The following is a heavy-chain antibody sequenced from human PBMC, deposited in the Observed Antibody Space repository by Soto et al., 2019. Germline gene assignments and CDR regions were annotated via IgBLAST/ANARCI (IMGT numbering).Heavy chain of an antibody. Sequence: GGSLRLSCAASGFTFSSYAMSWVRQAPGKGLEWVSAISGSGGSTYYADSVKGRFTISRDNSKNTLYLQMNSLRAEDTAVYYCAKDASLGIAAAGTFDYWGQGTLVTVSS. J-gene: IGHJ4*02. V-gene: IGHV3-23*01. D-gene: IGHD6-13*01. CDR1: GFTFSSYA. CDR2: ISGSGGST. CDR3: AKDASLGIAAAGTFDY.